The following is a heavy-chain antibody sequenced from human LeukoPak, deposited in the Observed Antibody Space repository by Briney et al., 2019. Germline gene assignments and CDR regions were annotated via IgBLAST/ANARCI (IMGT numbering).Heavy chain of an antibody. CDR3: AGILRYFDWLTFDY. D-gene: IGHD3-9*01. CDR2: INYSGST. J-gene: IGHJ4*02. V-gene: IGHV4-59*08. CDR1: GGSISSYY. Sequence: PSETLSLTCTVSGGSISSYYWSWIRQPPGKGLEWIGYINYSGSTNYNPSLKSRVTISVDTSKNQFSLKLSSVTAADTAVYYCAGILRYFDWLTFDYWGQGTLVTVSS.